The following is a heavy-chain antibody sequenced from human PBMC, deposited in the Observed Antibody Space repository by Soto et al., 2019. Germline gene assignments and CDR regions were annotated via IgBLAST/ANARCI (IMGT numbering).Heavy chain of an antibody. J-gene: IGHJ3*01. Sequence: GGSLRLSCVASGFDFNIYSMNWVRQAPGKGLEWVSYMTGAGNTIHYADSVKGRFTISRENAKNSVFLQLNSLRGEDTAIYYCTRGVEYGFDFWGRGTMVTVSS. V-gene: IGHV3-48*01. CDR1: GFDFNIYS. CDR3: TRGVEYGFDF. CDR2: MTGAGNTI. D-gene: IGHD3-3*01.